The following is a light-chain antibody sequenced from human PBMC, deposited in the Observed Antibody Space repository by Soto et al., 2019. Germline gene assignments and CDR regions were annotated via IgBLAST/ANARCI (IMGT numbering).Light chain of an antibody. J-gene: IGLJ2*01. CDR3: SSYTSIIAVV. CDR1: SNDIGPYNY. V-gene: IGLV2-14*03. CDR2: DVT. Sequence: QSALTQPASVSGSPGQSITISCTGTSNDIGPYNYVSWYQQHLGKAPRLLIYDVTNRPSGVSDRFSGSKSGRTASLTISGLQAEDEADYYCSSYTSIIAVVFGGGTKVTVL.